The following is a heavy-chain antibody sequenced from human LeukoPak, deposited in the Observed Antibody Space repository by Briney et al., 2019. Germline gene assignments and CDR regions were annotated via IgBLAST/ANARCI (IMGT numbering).Heavy chain of an antibody. J-gene: IGHJ4*02. D-gene: IGHD3-10*01. CDR1: GGSISSTDFY. Sequence: SETLSLTCTVSGGSISSTDFYWSWIRQPPGKGPDWIGYIFYSGSTYYNPSLQSRVTISVNTSKNQFSLTLSSVTAADTAVYYCARYYSGSGSYLRVVDYWGQGTLVTVSS. CDR3: ARYYSGSGSYLRVVDY. V-gene: IGHV4-30-4*01. CDR2: IFYSGST.